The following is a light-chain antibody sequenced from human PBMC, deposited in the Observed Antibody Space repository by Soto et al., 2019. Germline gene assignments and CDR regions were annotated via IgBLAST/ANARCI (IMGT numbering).Light chain of an antibody. Sequence: QSVLTQPASVSGSPGQSITISCTGTSSDVGGYNYVSWYQQHPGKAPQLIIYEVSNRPSGVSNRFSGSKSGNRASLTISGLQAEDEADYYCSSYSSSSTLCVFGSGTKVTV. V-gene: IGLV2-14*01. CDR2: EVS. CDR3: SSYSSSSTLCV. CDR1: SSDVGGYNY. J-gene: IGLJ1*01.